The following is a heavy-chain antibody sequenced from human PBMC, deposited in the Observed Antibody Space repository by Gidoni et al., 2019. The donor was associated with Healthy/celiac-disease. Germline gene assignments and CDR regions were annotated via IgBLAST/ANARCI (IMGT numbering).Heavy chain of an antibody. J-gene: IGHJ6*03. CDR1: GGSFMGYY. CDR3: ASIAARPNYYYYYMDV. CDR2: INNSGST. V-gene: IGHV4-34*01. Sequence: VQLQQWGAGVLTPSATLSPTYAVYGGSFMGYYWSWIRQPPGKGLEWLGEINNSGSTNYNPSLKSRVTISVDTSKNQFSLKLSSVPAADTAVYYCASIAARPNYYYYYMDVWGKGTTVTVSS. D-gene: IGHD6-6*01.